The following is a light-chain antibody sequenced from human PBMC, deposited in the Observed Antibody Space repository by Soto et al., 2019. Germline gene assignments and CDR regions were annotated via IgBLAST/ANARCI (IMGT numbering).Light chain of an antibody. Sequence: QSALTQPASVSGSPGQSITISCTGTSADVGGYNFVSWYQHHPGKAPKLMIYDVSNRPSGVSNRFSGSKSANTASLTISGLQAEDDDDYYCSSYTSSRTHVVFGGGTKLTVL. CDR1: SADVGGYNF. CDR2: DVS. CDR3: SSYTSSRTHVV. J-gene: IGLJ2*01. V-gene: IGLV2-14*03.